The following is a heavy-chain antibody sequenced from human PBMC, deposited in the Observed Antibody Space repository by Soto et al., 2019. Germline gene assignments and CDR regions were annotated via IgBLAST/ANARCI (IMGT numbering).Heavy chain of an antibody. CDR1: GFTFSSYA. CDR2: ISGSGGST. J-gene: IGHJ4*02. V-gene: IGHV3-23*01. CDR3: AKRHFRDNLLVPAAISLSLFGFDY. Sequence: GGSLRLSCAASGFTFSSYAMSWVRQAPGKGLEWVSAISGSGGSTYYADSVKGRFTISRDNSKNTLYLQMNSLRAEDTAVYYCAKRHFRDNLLVPAAISLSLFGFDYWGQGTLVTVSS. D-gene: IGHD2-2*02.